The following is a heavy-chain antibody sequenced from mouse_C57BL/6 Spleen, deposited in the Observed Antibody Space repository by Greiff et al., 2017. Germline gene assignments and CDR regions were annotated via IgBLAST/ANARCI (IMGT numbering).Heavy chain of an antibody. CDR2: IDPETGGT. CDR3: TRWGYYEDY. CDR1: GYTFTDYE. V-gene: IGHV1-15*01. D-gene: IGHD2-3*01. J-gene: IGHJ2*01. Sequence: QVQLKQSGAELVRPGASVTLSCKASGYTFTDYEMHWVKQTPVHGLEWIGAIDPETGGTAYNQKFKGKAILTAAKSSSTAYRELRSLTSEDSAGYYCTRWGYYEDYWGQGTTLTGSS.